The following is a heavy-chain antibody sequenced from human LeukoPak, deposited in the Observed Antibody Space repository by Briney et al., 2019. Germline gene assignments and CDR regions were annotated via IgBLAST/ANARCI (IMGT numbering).Heavy chain of an antibody. V-gene: IGHV4-34*01. CDR2: INHSGST. J-gene: IGHJ6*03. D-gene: IGHD6-19*01. CDR1: GGSFSGYY. Sequence: PSETLSLTCAVYGGSFSGYYWSWIRQPPGKGLEWIGEINHSGSTNYNPSLKSRVTISVDTSKNQFSLKLSSVTAADTAVYYCASRGRVAVAGNYYYYMDVWGKGTTVTISS. CDR3: ASRGRVAVAGNYYYYMDV.